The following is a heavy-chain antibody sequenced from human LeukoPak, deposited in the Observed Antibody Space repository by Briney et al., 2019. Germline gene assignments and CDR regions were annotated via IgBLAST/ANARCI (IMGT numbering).Heavy chain of an antibody. CDR1: GFNFETHA. Sequence: GGSLRLSCSASGFNFETHAMHWVRQAPGKGLEWVAMIWRGGNYKFYADSVKGRFSISRDDSRSGLYLQMDSLRGEDAAVYYCATGGARSGGSCYGYFDYWGQGTLVTVSS. CDR3: ATGGARSGGSCYGYFDY. D-gene: IGHD2-15*01. CDR2: IWRGGNYK. V-gene: IGHV3-33*01. J-gene: IGHJ4*02.